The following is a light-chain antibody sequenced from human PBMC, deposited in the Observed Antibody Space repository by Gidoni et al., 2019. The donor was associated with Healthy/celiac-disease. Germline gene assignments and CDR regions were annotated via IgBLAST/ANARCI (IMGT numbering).Light chain of an antibody. J-gene: IGKJ4*01. CDR2: WAS. CDR1: QSVLYSSNNKNY. CDR3: QQYYSTPLT. Sequence: DIVMTQSPDSLAVSLGERATINRKSSQSVLYSSNNKNYLAWYQQKPGQPPKLLICWASTRASGVPDRFSGSGSGTDFTLTISSLQAEDVAVYYCQQYYSTPLTFGGGTKVEIK. V-gene: IGKV4-1*01.